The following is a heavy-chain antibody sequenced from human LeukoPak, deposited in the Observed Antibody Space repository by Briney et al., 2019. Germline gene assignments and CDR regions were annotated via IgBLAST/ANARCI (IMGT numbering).Heavy chain of an antibody. J-gene: IGHJ5*02. D-gene: IGHD6-19*01. CDR3: AKLGSSGT. Sequence: TGGSLRLSCAASGFTFSSYAVHWVRQAPGKGLEWVAVISYDGSNKYYADSVKGRFTISRDNSKNTLYLQMNSLRAEDTAVYYCAKLGSSGTWGQGTLVTVSS. V-gene: IGHV3-30-3*02. CDR1: GFTFSSYA. CDR2: ISYDGSNK.